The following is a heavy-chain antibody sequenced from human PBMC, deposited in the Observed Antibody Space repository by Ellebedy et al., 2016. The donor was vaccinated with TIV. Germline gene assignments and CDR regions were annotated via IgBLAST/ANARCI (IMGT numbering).Heavy chain of an antibody. D-gene: IGHD1-26*01. V-gene: IGHV3-7*03. J-gene: IGHJ3*01. CDR2: IKEDGSEE. CDR3: ARDPAGRTWGAFDL. Sequence: GESLKISCAASGFSFSNYWKAWVRQAPGKGLEWVANIKEDGSEEQYVDSVKGRFTISRDNAKNSLYLQMSSLRAEDTAVYYCARDPAGRTWGAFDLWGQGTMATVSS. CDR1: GFSFSNYW.